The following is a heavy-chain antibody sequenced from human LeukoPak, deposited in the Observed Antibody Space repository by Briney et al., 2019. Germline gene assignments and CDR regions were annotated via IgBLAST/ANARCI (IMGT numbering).Heavy chain of an antibody. V-gene: IGHV3-48*04. Sequence: GGSLRLSCAASGFTFSSYAMSWVRQAPGKGLEWVSYISSSGSTIYYADSVKGRFTISRDNAKNSLYLQMNSLRAEDTAVYYCARDSPVAAAGTTGAYYYYYGMDVWGQGTTVTVSS. CDR3: ARDSPVAAAGTTGAYYYYYGMDV. J-gene: IGHJ6*02. D-gene: IGHD6-13*01. CDR2: ISSSGSTI. CDR1: GFTFSSYA.